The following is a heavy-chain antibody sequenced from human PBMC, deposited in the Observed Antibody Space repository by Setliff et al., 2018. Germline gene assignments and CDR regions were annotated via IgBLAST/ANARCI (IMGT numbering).Heavy chain of an antibody. CDR2: ITSSGTYK. V-gene: IGHV3-21*06. CDR1: GFTFSRYG. Sequence: PGGSLRLSCEASGFTFSRYGMNWVRQAPGKGLEWVSSITSSGTYKDYEDSLKGRFSIGRDNSKDALYLQMDNLTAEDTAVYYCAISSSVVGTNRPIFAYSGQGVLVTVSS. D-gene: IGHD6-19*01. CDR3: AISSSVVGTNRPIFAY. J-gene: IGHJ4*02.